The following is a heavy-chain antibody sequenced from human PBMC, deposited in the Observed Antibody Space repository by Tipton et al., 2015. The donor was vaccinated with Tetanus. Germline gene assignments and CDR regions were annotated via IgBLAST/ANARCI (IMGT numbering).Heavy chain of an antibody. J-gene: IGHJ4*02. CDR1: GFTFTTYW. CDR3: ARDLRNYYDSSGYSDY. CDR2: IKPDGSEK. V-gene: IGHV3-7*01. D-gene: IGHD3-22*01. Sequence: SGFTFTTYWMSWVRQAPGKGPEWVANIKPDGSEKYYVDSVKGRFTISRDNAKNSLYLQMNSLRAEDTAVYYCARDLRNYYDSSGYSDYWGQGTLVTVSS.